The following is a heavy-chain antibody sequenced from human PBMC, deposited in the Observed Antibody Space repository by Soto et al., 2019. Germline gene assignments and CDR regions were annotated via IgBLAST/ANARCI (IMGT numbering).Heavy chain of an antibody. D-gene: IGHD3-9*01. J-gene: IGHJ4*02. CDR2: IKSKTDGGTT. CDR1: GFTFSNAW. V-gene: IGHV3-15*07. Sequence: GGSLRLSCAASGFTFSNAWMNWVRQAPEKGLEWVGRIKSKTDGGTTDYAAPVKGRFTISRDDSKNTLYLQMNSLKTEDTAVYYCTTWPLVYYDILTGYYINGDFDYWGQGTLVTVSS. CDR3: TTWPLVYYDILTGYYINGDFDY.